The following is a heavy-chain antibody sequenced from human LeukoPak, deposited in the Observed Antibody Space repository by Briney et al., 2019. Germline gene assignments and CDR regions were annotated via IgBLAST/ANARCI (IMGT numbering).Heavy chain of an antibody. CDR2: IGGSGGST. V-gene: IGHV3-23*01. Sequence: GGSLRLSCAASGFTFSSYAMSWVRQAPGKGLEWVSAIGGSGGSTYYADSVKGRFTISRDNSKNTLYLQMNSLRAENTAVYYCAKDSLENSSSWSRLDYWGQGTLVTVSS. CDR1: GFTFSSYA. CDR3: AKDSLENSSSWSRLDY. D-gene: IGHD6-13*01. J-gene: IGHJ4*02.